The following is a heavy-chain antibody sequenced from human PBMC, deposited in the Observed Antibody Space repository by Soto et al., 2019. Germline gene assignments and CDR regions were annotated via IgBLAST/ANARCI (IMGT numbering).Heavy chain of an antibody. V-gene: IGHV3-21*01. J-gene: IGHJ4*02. CDR1: GFTFSGHT. CDR2: VSSSSSYI. Sequence: PGGSLRLSFAASGFTFSGHTINWVRQAPGKGLEWVSSVSSSSSYIYYADSVKGRFTVSRDNAEKSLYLQMNSLRAEDTAIYYCARCMGFDGSGYAFFDSWGQGT. D-gene: IGHD3-10*01. CDR3: ARCMGFDGSGYAFFDS.